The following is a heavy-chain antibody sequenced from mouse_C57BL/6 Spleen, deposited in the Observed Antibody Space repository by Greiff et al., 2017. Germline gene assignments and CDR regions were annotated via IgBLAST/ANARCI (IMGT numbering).Heavy chain of an antibody. Sequence: QVQLQQSGAELARPGASVKLSCKASGYTFTSYGISWVKQRTGQGLEWIGEIYPRSGNTYYNEKFKGKATLTADKSSSTAYMELRSLTSEDSSVYVCASFITTIVAPNFDYWGQGTTLTVSS. CDR1: GYTFTSYG. D-gene: IGHD1-1*01. V-gene: IGHV1-81*01. CDR3: ASFITTIVAPNFDY. CDR2: IYPRSGNT. J-gene: IGHJ2*01.